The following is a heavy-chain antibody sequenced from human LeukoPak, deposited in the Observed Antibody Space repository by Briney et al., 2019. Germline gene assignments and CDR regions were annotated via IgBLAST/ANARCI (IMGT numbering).Heavy chain of an antibody. CDR2: IYHSGST. CDR1: GGTLSSYY. CDR3: AKEGSRYDSSGYYY. Sequence: SETLSLTCTVSGGTLSSYYLSWVRQPPGKGLEWIWEIYHSGSTNYNPSLKSRYTISIDKSKNQFYLKLSSVNAADTAVYYCAKEGSRYDSSGYYYWGQGTLVTVSS. D-gene: IGHD3-22*01. V-gene: IGHV4-59*12. J-gene: IGHJ4*02.